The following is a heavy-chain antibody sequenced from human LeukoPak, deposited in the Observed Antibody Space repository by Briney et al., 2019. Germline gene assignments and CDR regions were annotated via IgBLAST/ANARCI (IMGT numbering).Heavy chain of an antibody. J-gene: IGHJ4*02. CDR2: IIPIFGTA. CDR3: AKERDSSGYSFDY. D-gene: IGHD3-22*01. V-gene: IGHV1-69*13. Sequence: SVKVSCKASGGTFSSYAISWVRQAPGQGLEWMGGIIPIFGTANYAQKFQGRVTITADESTSTAYMELSSLRSEDTAVYYCAKERDSSGYSFDYWGQGTLVTVSS. CDR1: GGTFSSYA.